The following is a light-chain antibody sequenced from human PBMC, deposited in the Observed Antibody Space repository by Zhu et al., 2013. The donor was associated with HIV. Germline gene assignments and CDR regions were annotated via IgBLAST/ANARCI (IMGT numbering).Light chain of an antibody. V-gene: IGKV3-20*01. CDR2: GAS. CDR3: QQRGSRPPYT. CDR1: QTVSSTY. J-gene: IGKJ2*01. Sequence: EIVLTQSPGTLSLSPGERATLSCRASQTVSSTYLAWYQQKPGQAPSLLIYGASTRATGIPVRFSGSGSGTDFTLTISSLEPEDSAVYYCQQRGSRPPYTFGQGTILEIK.